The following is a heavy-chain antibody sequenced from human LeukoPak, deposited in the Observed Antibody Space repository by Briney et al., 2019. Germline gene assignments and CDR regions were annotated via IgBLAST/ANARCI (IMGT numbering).Heavy chain of an antibody. V-gene: IGHV4-34*01. Sequence: SETLSLTCAVYGGSFSGYYWSWIRQPPGKGLEWIGEINHSGSTNYNPSLKSRVTISVDTSKNQFSLKLSSVTAADTAVYYCARAPNFWSGYCKRLPTYFDYWGQGTLVTVSS. CDR2: INHSGST. CDR1: GGSFSGYY. CDR3: ARAPNFWSGYCKRLPTYFDY. D-gene: IGHD3-3*01. J-gene: IGHJ4*02.